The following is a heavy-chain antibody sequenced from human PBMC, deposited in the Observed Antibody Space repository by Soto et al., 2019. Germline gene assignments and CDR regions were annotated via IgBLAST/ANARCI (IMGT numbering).Heavy chain of an antibody. D-gene: IGHD5-18*01. CDR3: ARQGGYSYGYYYYGMDV. V-gene: IGHV4-59*08. CDR1: GGSISSYY. J-gene: IGHJ6*02. Sequence: SETLSLTCTVSGGSISSYYWSWIRQPPGKGLEWIGYIYYSGSTNYNPSLKSRVTISVDTSKNQFSLKLSSVTAADTAVYYCARQGGYSYGYYYYGMDVWGQGTTVTVSS. CDR2: IYYSGST.